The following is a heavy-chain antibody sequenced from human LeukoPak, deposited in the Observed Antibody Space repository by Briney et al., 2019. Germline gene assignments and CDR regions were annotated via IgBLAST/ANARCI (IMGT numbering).Heavy chain of an antibody. D-gene: IGHD2-15*01. CDR1: GFTFNSYW. J-gene: IGHJ4*02. Sequence: QSGGSLRLSRAASGFTFNSYWMSWVRQAPEKGPEWLANIRQDGSDKQYVDSVKGRFTISRDNAKNSLYLQMNSLSAEDTAVYYCARHSRGSPIDDWGQGTLVTVSS. CDR2: IRQDGSDK. CDR3: ARHSRGSPIDD. V-gene: IGHV3-7*01.